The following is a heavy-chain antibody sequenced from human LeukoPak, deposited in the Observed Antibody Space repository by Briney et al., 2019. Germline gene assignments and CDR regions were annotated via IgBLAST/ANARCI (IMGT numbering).Heavy chain of an antibody. D-gene: IGHD3-10*01. V-gene: IGHV3-13*01. CDR1: GFTFSSYD. CDR3: ARGESYGSGSYSLYYYYGMDV. J-gene: IGHJ6*02. CDR2: IGTAGDT. Sequence: GGSLRLSCAASGFTFSSYDMHWVRQATGKGLEWVSAIGTAGDTYYPGSVKGRFTISRENAKNSLYLQMNSLRAGDTAVYYCARGESYGSGSYSLYYYYGMDVWGQGTTVTVSS.